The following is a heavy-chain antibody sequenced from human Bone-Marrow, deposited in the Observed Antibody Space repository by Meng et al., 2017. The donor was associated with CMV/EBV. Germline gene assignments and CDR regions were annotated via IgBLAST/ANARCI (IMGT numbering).Heavy chain of an antibody. CDR2: IRYDGSNK. D-gene: IGHD3/OR15-3a*01. CDR3: AKDQGAGLAFDF. Sequence: GESLKISCAASGFTFSSYGMHWVRQAPGKGLEWVAFIRYDGSNKYYADSVKGRFTISRDNSKDTLYLQMSSLRVEDTAVYYCAKDQGAGLAFDFWGQGTLVTVSS. V-gene: IGHV3-30*02. J-gene: IGHJ4*02. CDR1: GFTFSSYG.